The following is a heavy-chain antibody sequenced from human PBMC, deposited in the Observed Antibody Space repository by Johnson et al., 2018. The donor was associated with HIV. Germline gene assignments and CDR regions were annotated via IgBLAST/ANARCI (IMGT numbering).Heavy chain of an antibody. CDR1: GFTFSSYG. V-gene: IGHV3-NL1*01. J-gene: IGHJ3*02. D-gene: IGHD7-27*01. CDR3: ARDGDNPRI. Sequence: VQLVESGGGVVQPGGSLRLSCAASGFTFSSYGMHWVRQAPGKGLEWVSVIYSGGSTYYADSVKGRFTISRDDSKNTLYLQMHSLRAEDTAVYYCARDGDNPRIWGQGTMVTVSS. CDR2: IYSGGST.